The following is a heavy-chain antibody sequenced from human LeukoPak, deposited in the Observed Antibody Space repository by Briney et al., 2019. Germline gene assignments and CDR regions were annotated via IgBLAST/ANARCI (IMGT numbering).Heavy chain of an antibody. CDR1: GGTFSSYA. J-gene: IGHJ4*02. D-gene: IGHD4-17*01. Sequence: XVKVSCKASGGTFSSYAISWVRQAPGQGLEWMGRIIPIFGTANYAQKFQGRVTITTDESTSTAYMELSSLRSEDTAAYYCARDRKDYGDPFDYWGQGTLVTVSS. V-gene: IGHV1-69*05. CDR3: ARDRKDYGDPFDY. CDR2: IIPIFGTA.